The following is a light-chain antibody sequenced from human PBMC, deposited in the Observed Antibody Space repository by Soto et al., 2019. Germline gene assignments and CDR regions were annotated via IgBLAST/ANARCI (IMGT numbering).Light chain of an antibody. J-gene: IGKJ4*01. CDR2: DAS. CDR1: QSVSSY. CDR3: QQYGSSLGVT. V-gene: IGKV3-20*01. Sequence: EIVLTQSPATLSLSPGERATLYYRASQSVSSYLAWYQQKPGQAPRLLIYDASNRATGIPARFSGSGSGTDFTLTISRLEPEDFAVYYCQQYGSSLGVTFGGGTKGDIK.